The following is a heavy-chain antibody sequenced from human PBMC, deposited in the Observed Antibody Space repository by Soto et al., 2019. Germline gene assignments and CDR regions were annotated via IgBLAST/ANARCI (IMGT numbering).Heavy chain of an antibody. D-gene: IGHD4-17*01. Sequence: QVQLVQSGAEVKKPGASVKVSCKSSGYTFTSSYMHWVLQAHGQGLEWMGILNPNGGSTSYAQKFQARVTMTRDTSTSTVYVELSSLRSEDTAVYYCAMPLYYGDYPDCWGQGTLVTVSS. CDR3: AMPLYYGDYPDC. V-gene: IGHV1-46*03. CDR1: GYTFTSSY. CDR2: LNPNGGST. J-gene: IGHJ4*02.